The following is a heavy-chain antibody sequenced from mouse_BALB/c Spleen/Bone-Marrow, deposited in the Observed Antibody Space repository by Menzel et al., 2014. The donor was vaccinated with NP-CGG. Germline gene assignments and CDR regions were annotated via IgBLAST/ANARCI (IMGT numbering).Heavy chain of an antibody. V-gene: IGHV1S81*02. Sequence: SGAELVKPGASVKLSCKASGYTFTNYYMYWVKQRPGQGLEWIGEINPSNGGPNFNEKFKSKATLTVDKSPSTAYMQLSSLTSEDSAVYYCTRARPGGFAYWGQGTLVTVSA. CDR1: GYTFTNYY. J-gene: IGHJ3*01. D-gene: IGHD4-1*01. CDR3: TRARPGGFAY. CDR2: INPSNGGP.